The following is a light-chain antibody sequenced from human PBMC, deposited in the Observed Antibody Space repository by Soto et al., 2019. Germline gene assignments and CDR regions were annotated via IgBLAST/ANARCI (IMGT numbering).Light chain of an antibody. Sequence: DIQMTQFPSTLSASVGDRVTITCRASQNIGSWLAWYQQKPGKAPKVLIYDVYNLETGVPSRFSGSGSGTEFTLTISSLQPDDFATYYCQHYNSYSEAFGQGTKVELK. V-gene: IGKV1-5*01. CDR3: QHYNSYSEA. CDR2: DVY. J-gene: IGKJ1*01. CDR1: QNIGSW.